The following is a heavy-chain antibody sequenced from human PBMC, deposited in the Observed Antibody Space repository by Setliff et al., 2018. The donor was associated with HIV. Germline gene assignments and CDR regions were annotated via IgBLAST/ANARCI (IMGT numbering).Heavy chain of an antibody. CDR3: AGGFPKYNFRLFDS. V-gene: IGHV4-34*01. CDR1: GRSLSIYF. J-gene: IGHJ5*01. D-gene: IGHD1-1*01. CDR2: IDHGGSP. Sequence: ETLSLTCAVYGRSLSIYFWTWIRQSPGKGLEWIGEIDHGGSPTYNPSFKSRVSISLDTANKQFSLTLNSLTAADSALYFCAGGFPKYNFRLFDSWGQGTLVTVSS.